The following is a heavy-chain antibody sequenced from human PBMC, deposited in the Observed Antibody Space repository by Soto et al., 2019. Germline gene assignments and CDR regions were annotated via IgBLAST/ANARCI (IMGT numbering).Heavy chain of an antibody. V-gene: IGHV1-2*04. CDR2: INPNSGGT. J-gene: IGHJ3*02. D-gene: IGHD1-26*01. CDR3: AREVSGSLKAFDI. Sequence: ASVKVSCKASGYTFTGYYMHWVRQAPGQGLEWMGWINPNSGGTNYAQKFQGWVTMTRDTSISTAYMELSRLRSDDTAVYYCAREVSGSLKAFDIWGQGTMVNVSS. CDR1: GYTFTGYY.